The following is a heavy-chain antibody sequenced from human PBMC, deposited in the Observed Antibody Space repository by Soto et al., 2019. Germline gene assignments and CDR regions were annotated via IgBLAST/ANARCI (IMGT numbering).Heavy chain of an antibody. CDR2: IWHDGSNK. V-gene: IGHV3-33*01. Sequence: QVQLVESGGGVGQPGRSLRLSCAGSGFSFSSYAMHWVRQAPGKGLEWVAVIWHDGSNKDYVDSVKGRFTISRDNSKNTLHLQMNSLRAEDTAVYYCARDPATMVRGTVGWIDPWGQGTLVTVSS. CDR1: GFSFSSYA. CDR3: ARDPATMVRGTVGWIDP. D-gene: IGHD3-10*01. J-gene: IGHJ5*02.